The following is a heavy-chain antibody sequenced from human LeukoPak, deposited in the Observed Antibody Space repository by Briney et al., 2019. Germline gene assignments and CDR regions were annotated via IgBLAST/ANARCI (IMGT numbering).Heavy chain of an antibody. D-gene: IGHD3-16*01. CDR3: AAWGESSSNY. Sequence: GGSLRLSCAASGFRFSNYWMNWVRQAPEKGLEWVANINPEGSQNRYVDSVNGRFTVSRDNARNSLYLDMDSLTADDSAIHYCAAWGESSSNYWGQGILVTVSS. J-gene: IGHJ4*02. CDR1: GFRFSNYW. CDR2: INPEGSQN. V-gene: IGHV3-7*01.